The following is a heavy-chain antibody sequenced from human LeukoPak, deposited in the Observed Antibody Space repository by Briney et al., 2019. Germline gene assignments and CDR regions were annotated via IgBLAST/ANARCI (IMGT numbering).Heavy chain of an antibody. CDR3: AKDSGNSGWYVDN. CDR1: GFPFRSYA. V-gene: IGHV3-23*01. D-gene: IGHD6-19*01. Sequence: GALRLSFSASGFPFRSYAMRWVRQAPGKGLEWVSSISSSGAGTYYADSVKGRFTISRDNSKNTVYLQMNSLRAEDTAVYYCAKDSGNSGWYVDNWGQGTLVTVSS. CDR2: ISSSGAGT. J-gene: IGHJ4*02.